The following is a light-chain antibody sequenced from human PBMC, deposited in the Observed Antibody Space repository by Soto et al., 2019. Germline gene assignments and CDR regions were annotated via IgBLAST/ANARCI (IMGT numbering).Light chain of an antibody. V-gene: IGKV3-20*01. CDR3: QQYGSSLFT. CDR1: QSVSSSY. CDR2: GAS. Sequence: EIVLTQSPGTLSLSPGERATLSCRASQSVSSSYLAWYQQKPGQAPRLLIYGASSRATGIPDRFSGSGSGTDFTLTISRLEXEDFAVYYCQQYGSSLFTFGPGTKVDIK. J-gene: IGKJ3*01.